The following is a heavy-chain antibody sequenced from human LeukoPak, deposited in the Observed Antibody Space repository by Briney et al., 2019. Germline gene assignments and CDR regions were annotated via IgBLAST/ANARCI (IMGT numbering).Heavy chain of an antibody. CDR2: ISAYNGNT. Sequence: GESLKISCKGSGFTFFSYWIGWVRQVPGRGLEWMGWISAYNGNTNYAQNLQGRVTMTTDTSTSTAYMELRSLRADDTAVYYCARDLITMVRGVWEKNPGYWGQGTLVTVSS. D-gene: IGHD3-10*01. CDR3: ARDLITMVRGVWEKNPGY. CDR1: GFTFFSYW. J-gene: IGHJ4*02. V-gene: IGHV1-18*04.